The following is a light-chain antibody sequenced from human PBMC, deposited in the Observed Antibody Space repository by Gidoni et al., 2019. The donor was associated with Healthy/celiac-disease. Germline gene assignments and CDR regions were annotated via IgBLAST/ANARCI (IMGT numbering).Light chain of an antibody. V-gene: IGKV1-39*01. CDR3: QQSYSTPWT. Sequence: DIQMTQSPSSLSASVGDRVTITCRASQSISSYFNWYQQKPGKAPKLLIYAASRLQSGAPSRCSVSGSGTDFTLTISSLQPEDFATYYCQQSYSTPWTFGQGTKVEIK. CDR1: QSISSY. J-gene: IGKJ1*01. CDR2: AAS.